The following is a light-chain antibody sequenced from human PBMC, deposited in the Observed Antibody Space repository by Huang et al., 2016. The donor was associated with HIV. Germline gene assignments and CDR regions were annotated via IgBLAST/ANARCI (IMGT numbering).Light chain of an antibody. V-gene: IGKV3-15*01. J-gene: IGKJ1*01. CDR3: QQYNDWPLT. CDR2: GVS. CDR1: QSLSRQ. Sequence: EIVMTQSPATLSVSPGERVTLSCRASQSLSRQLAWYQQKRGQAPRLLIYGVSTRATDIPDRFSGSGSGTDFTLTINSLQSEDFATYYCQQYNDWPLTFGQGTEVEIK.